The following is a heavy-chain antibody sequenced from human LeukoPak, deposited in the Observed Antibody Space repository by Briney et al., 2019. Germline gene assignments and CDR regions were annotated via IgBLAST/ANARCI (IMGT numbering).Heavy chain of an antibody. CDR2: IIPILGIA. Sequence: GASVKVSCKASGGTFSSYAISWVRQAPGQGLEWMGRIIPILGIANYAQKFQGRVTITADKSTSTAYMELSSLRSEDTAVYYCARARIYYGPGSYYNEYYFDYWGQGTLVTVSS. D-gene: IGHD3-10*01. CDR1: GGTFSSYA. CDR3: ARARIYYGPGSYYNEYYFDY. J-gene: IGHJ4*02. V-gene: IGHV1-69*04.